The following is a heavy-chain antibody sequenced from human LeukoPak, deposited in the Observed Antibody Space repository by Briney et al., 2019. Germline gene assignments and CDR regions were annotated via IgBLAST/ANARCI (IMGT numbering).Heavy chain of an antibody. V-gene: IGHV4-34*01. CDR2: INHSGST. Sequence: SETLSLTCAVYGGSFSGYYWSWIRQPPGKGLEWIGEINHSGSTNYNPSLKSRVTISVDTSKNQFSLKLSSVTAVDTSVYYCARVWVSMIVVVITIIVGWCEGTLVTVSS. J-gene: IGHJ4*02. CDR3: ARVWVSMIVVVITIIVG. D-gene: IGHD3-22*01. CDR1: GGSFSGYY.